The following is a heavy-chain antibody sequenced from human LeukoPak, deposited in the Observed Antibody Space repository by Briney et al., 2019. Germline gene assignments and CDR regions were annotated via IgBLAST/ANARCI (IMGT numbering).Heavy chain of an antibody. D-gene: IGHD6-6*01. V-gene: IGHV4-59*01. CDR1: GGSISSYY. J-gene: IGHJ3*02. Sequence: SETLSLTCTVSGGSISSYYWSWLRQPPGKGLEWSGYIYYSGSTNYNPSLKSRVTISVDTSKNQFSLKLTSLTAADTAVYYCARGGAEYSGSWSPDPFDIWGQGTMVTVSS. CDR2: IYYSGST. CDR3: ARGGAEYSGSWSPDPFDI.